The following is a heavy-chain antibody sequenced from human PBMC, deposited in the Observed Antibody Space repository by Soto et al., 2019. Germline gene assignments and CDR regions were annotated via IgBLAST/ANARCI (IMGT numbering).Heavy chain of an antibody. Sequence: PGGSLRLSCAASGFTFSSYAMHWVRQPPGKGLEWVALISYDGSDKYYADSVKGRFTISRDKSKNTLYLQMNSLRAEDTAVYYCARESGYLNWFDPWGQGTLVTVSS. CDR1: GFTFSSYA. D-gene: IGHD1-1*01. V-gene: IGHV3-30-3*01. J-gene: IGHJ5*02. CDR3: ARESGYLNWFDP. CDR2: ISYDGSDK.